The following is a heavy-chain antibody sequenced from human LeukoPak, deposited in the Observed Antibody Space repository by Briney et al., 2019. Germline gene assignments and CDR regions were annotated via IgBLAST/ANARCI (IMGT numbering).Heavy chain of an antibody. V-gene: IGHV1-8*01. J-gene: IGHJ5*02. CDR1: GYTFTSYD. CDR2: MNPNSGNT. CDR3: ARAYYDFWSGYFGTNWFDP. D-gene: IGHD3-3*01. Sequence: ASVTVSCKASGYTFTSYDINWVRQATGQGLEWMGWMNPNSGNTGYAQKFQGRVTMTRNTSISTAYMELSSLRSEDTAVYYCARAYYDFWSGYFGTNWFDPWGQGTLVTVSS.